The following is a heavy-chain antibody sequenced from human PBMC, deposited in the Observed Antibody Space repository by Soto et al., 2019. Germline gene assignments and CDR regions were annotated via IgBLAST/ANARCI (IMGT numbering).Heavy chain of an antibody. CDR2: IYYSGST. D-gene: IGHD2-2*01. CDR3: ARGPTIVLVPARTHSWFDP. J-gene: IGHJ5*02. CDR1: GGSISSGGYY. V-gene: IGHV4-31*03. Sequence: QVQLQESGPGLVKPSQTLSLTCTVSGGSISSGGYYWSWIRQHPGKGLEWIGYIYYSGSTYYNPSLKSRVTISVDTSKNQFSLKLSSVSAADTAVYYCARGPTIVLVPARTHSWFDPWGQGTLVTVSS.